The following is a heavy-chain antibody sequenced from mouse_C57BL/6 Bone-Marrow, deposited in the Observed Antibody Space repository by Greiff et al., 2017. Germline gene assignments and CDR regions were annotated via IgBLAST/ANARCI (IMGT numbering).Heavy chain of an antibody. V-gene: IGHV1-66*01. J-gene: IGHJ3*01. CDR3: ARVNGGAWFAY. CDR2: IYPGSGNT. Sequence: QVQLKESGPELVKPGASVKISCKASGYSFTSYYIHWVKQRPGQGLEWIGWIYPGSGNTKYNEKFKGKATLTADTSSSTAYMQLSSLTSEDSAVYYCARVNGGAWFAYWGQGTLVTVAA. CDR1: GYSFTSYY.